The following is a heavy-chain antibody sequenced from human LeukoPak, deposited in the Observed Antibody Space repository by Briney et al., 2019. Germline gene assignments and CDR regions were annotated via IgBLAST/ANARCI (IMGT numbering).Heavy chain of an antibody. J-gene: IGHJ3*01. V-gene: IGHV3-7*01. CDR1: RFTFSRYW. Sequence: GSLRLSCAASRFTFSRYWMSWVRQAPGKGLEWVANIKQDGSEKYYVDSVKGRFAISRDNAKNSLFLQMNSLRAEDTAVYYCARDLGDSGDYRIDAFDVWGQGTVVTVSS. CDR3: ARDLGDSGDYRIDAFDV. CDR2: IKQDGSEK. D-gene: IGHD4-17*01.